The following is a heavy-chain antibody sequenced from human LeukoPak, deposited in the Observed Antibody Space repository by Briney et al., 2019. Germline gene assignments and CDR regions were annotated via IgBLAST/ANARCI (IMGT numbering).Heavy chain of an antibody. V-gene: IGHV4-59*01. D-gene: IGHD6-6*01. J-gene: IGHJ4*02. CDR2: IYYSGST. CDR1: GGSISSYY. CDR3: ARAYSSSSDYFDY. Sequence: SETLSLTCTVSGGSISSYYWSWIRQPPGRGLEWIGYIYYSGSTNYNPSLKSRVTISVDTSKNQFSLKLSSVTAADTAVYCCARAYSSSSDYFDYWGQGTLVTVSS.